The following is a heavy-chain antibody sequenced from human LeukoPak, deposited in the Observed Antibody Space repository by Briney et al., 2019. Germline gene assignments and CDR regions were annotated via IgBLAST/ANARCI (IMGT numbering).Heavy chain of an antibody. V-gene: IGHV4-38-2*02. CDR3: ARDTGSSSGGGSGMDV. D-gene: IGHD6-13*01. CDR2: IYHSGST. J-gene: IGHJ6*04. CDR1: GYSISSGYY. Sequence: PETLSLTCAVSGYSISSGYYWGWIRQPPGKGLEWIGSIYHSGSTLYNPSLKSRVTISVDTSKTQFSLNLSSVTAADTAVYYCARDTGSSSGGGSGMDVWGKGTTVTVSS.